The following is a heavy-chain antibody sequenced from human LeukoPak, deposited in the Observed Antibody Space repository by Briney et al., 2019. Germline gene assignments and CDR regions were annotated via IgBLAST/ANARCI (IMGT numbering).Heavy chain of an antibody. CDR2: ISGSGGST. V-gene: IGHV3-23*01. Sequence: GGSLRLSCAASGFTFSSYAMSWVRQAPGKGLEWVSAISGSGGSTYYADSVKGRFTISRDNSKNKVYLQMNSLRAEDTGVYYCAKAPPLRWSTLLHFDYWGQGTLVTVSS. CDR1: GFTFSSYA. J-gene: IGHJ4*02. CDR3: AKAPPLRWSTLLHFDY. D-gene: IGHD4-23*01.